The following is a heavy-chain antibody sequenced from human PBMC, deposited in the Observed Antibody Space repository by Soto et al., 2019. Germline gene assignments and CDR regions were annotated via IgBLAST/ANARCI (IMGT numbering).Heavy chain of an antibody. D-gene: IGHD4-17*01. V-gene: IGHV3-7*03. CDR3: VRDHYGGNSYYYGMDV. CDR2: IKHDGSDR. J-gene: IGHJ6*02. Sequence: EVQLAESGGGLVQPGGSLRLSCAASGFTFSDYWMGWVRQAPGKGLEWVANIKHDGSDRNCVDSVKGRFTISRDNAKNSLYLQMNSLGAEDTAVYHCVRDHYGGNSYYYGMDVWGQGTTVTVSS. CDR1: GFTFSDYW.